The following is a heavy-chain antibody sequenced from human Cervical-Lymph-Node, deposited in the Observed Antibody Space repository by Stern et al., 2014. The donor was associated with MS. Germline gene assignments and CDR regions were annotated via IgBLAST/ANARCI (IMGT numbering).Heavy chain of an antibody. CDR3: AKGAGMQLWSSFDF. CDR2: INWDGTNT. Sequence: EVQLVESGGVVVQTGGSLRLSCAASGFTFDDYTMHWVRHPPGKALEWLSLINWDGTNTYYADSLTGRFTISRDNSKNSLYLQMNSLRPEDTALYYCAKGAGMQLWSSFDFWGQGTLVTVSS. V-gene: IGHV3-43*01. J-gene: IGHJ4*02. D-gene: IGHD3-10*01. CDR1: GFTFDDYT.